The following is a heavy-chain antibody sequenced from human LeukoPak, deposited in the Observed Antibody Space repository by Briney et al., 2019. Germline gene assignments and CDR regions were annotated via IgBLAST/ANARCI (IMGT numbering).Heavy chain of an antibody. CDR2: MYHSGRH. Sequence: SETLSLTCTVSGYSISSGYYWGWIRQPPEKGLEWIGSMYHSGRHYYNPSLKGRVTISVDTSKNQFSLTLSSVTAADTAVYFCARRAYSAAYWKHFDYWGQGTLVTVSS. J-gene: IGHJ4*02. V-gene: IGHV4-38-2*02. CDR1: GYSISSGYY. CDR3: ARRAYSAAYWKHFDY. D-gene: IGHD1-1*01.